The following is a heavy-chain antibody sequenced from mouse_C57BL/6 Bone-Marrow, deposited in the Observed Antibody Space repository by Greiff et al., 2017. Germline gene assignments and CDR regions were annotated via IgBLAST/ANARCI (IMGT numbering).Heavy chain of an antibody. CDR1: GYTFTSYW. CDR2: IYPSDSET. CDR3: ATAQVYFDY. J-gene: IGHJ2*01. V-gene: IGHV1-61*01. Sequence: QVQLQQPGAELVRPGSSVKLSCKASGYTFTSYWMDWVKQRPGQGLEWIGNIYPSDSETNYNQKFKDKATLTVDKSSSTAYMQLSSLTSEDSAVYYCATAQVYFDYWGQGTTLTVSS. D-gene: IGHD3-2*02.